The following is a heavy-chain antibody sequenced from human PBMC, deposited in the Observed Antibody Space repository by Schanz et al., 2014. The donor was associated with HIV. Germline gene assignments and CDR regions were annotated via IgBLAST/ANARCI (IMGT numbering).Heavy chain of an antibody. CDR2: INPNSGNT. Sequence: QVQLVQSGAEVKKPGASVKVSCKASGYTFTGYYMHWVRQAPGQGLEWMGWINPNSGNTGYAQKFQGRVTMSSNTSISTAYMELSSLRSEDTAVYYCARGHPLYDSSGYYSPFFDYWGQGTLVTVSS. CDR3: ARGHPLYDSSGYYSPFFDY. J-gene: IGHJ4*02. CDR1: GYTFTGYY. V-gene: IGHV1-8*02. D-gene: IGHD3-22*01.